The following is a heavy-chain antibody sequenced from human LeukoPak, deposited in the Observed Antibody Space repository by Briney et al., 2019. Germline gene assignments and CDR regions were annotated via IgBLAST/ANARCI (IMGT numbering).Heavy chain of an antibody. J-gene: IGHJ4*02. V-gene: IGHV3-30-3*01. CDR1: GFTFSSYA. CDR2: ISYDGSNK. D-gene: IGHD3-10*01. Sequence: GGSLRLSCAASGFTFSSYAMHWVRQAPGKGLEWVAVISYDGSNKYYADSVKGRFTISRDNSKNTLYLQMNSLRAEDTAVYYCARLRDGSYVDYWGQGTLVTVSS. CDR3: ARLRDGSYVDY.